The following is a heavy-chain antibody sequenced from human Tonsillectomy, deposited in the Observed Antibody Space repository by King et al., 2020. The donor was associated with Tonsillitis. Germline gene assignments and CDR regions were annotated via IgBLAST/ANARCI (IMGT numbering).Heavy chain of an antibody. Sequence: VQLVESGGGLVQPGGSLKLSCAAAGFTFSGSAMHWVRQASGKGLEWVGRIRSKANSSASAYAASVKGRFTISRDDSKNTAYLQMNSLKTEDTAVYYCTREDYRGPFYYYGMDVWGQGTTVTVSS. CDR1: GFTFSGSA. V-gene: IGHV3-73*02. D-gene: IGHD4-11*01. J-gene: IGHJ6*02. CDR2: IRSKANSSAS. CDR3: TREDYRGPFYYYGMDV.